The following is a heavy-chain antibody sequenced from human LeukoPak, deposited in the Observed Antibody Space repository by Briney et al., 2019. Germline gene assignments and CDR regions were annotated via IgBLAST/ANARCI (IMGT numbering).Heavy chain of an antibody. J-gene: IGHJ2*01. CDR1: GFTFSVYA. D-gene: IGHD2-2*01. Sequence: GGSLRLSCAASGFTFSVYAMSWVRQAPGKGLEWVSVISATGDSTYYADSVKGRFTISRDNSKNTLYLQMSSLRAEDTAVYYCASAYCVSTSCIYWYFDLWGRGTLVTVSS. V-gene: IGHV3-23*01. CDR2: ISATGDST. CDR3: ASAYCVSTSCIYWYFDL.